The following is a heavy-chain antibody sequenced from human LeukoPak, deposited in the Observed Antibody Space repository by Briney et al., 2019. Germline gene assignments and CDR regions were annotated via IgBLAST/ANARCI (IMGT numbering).Heavy chain of an antibody. V-gene: IGHV3-11*01. J-gene: IGHJ2*01. Sequence: GGSLRLSCAASGFTFSGYYMTWIRQAPGKGLGWVSYISGSGDTLYYADSVKGRFTISRDNAKNSLYLQMNYLRPEDTAVYLCVSGAGYAAHWGYWYFDFWGRGALVTVSS. D-gene: IGHD6-6*01. CDR2: ISGSGDTL. CDR3: VSGAGYAAHWGYWYFDF. CDR1: GFTFSGYY.